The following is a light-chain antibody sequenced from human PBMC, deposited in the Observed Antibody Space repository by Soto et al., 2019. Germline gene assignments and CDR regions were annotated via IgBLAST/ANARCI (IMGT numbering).Light chain of an antibody. J-gene: IGKJ1*01. CDR2: GTS. V-gene: IGKV3-20*01. Sequence: EIVLTQSPGTLSVSPGERATLSCRASQTISSSYLAWYRQKPGQAPSLLIYGTSSRATGIPDRFSGSGSGTDFTLTISRLEPVDSAIYYCQQYGSWTFGQGTKVEIK. CDR1: QTISSSY. CDR3: QQYGSWT.